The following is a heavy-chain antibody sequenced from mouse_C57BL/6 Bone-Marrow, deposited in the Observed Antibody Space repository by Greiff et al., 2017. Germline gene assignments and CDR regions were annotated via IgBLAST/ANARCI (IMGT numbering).Heavy chain of an antibody. CDR2: ISSGGSYT. J-gene: IGHJ2*01. CDR1: GFTFSSYG. V-gene: IGHV5-6*02. CDR3: ARRVGY. Sequence: EVMLVESGGDLVKPGGSLKLSCAASGFTFSSYGMSWVRQTPDKRLEWVATISSGGSYTYYPDSVKGRFTISRDKAKNTLYLQMSSLKSEDTAMYYCARRVGYWCRGTTLTVSA.